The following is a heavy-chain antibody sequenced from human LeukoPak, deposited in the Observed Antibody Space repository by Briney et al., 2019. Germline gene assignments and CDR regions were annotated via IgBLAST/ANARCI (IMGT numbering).Heavy chain of an antibody. J-gene: IGHJ6*03. CDR2: IIPIFGTA. CDR1: GGTFSSYA. CDR3: ARGVGDIVATITDYYYYYMDV. Sequence: EASVKVSCKASGGTFSSYAISWVRQAPGQGLEWMGGIIPIFGTANYAQKFQGRVTITADESTSTAYMELSSLRSEDTAVYYCARGVGDIVATITDYYYYYMDVWGKGTTVTVSS. D-gene: IGHD5-12*01. V-gene: IGHV1-69*01.